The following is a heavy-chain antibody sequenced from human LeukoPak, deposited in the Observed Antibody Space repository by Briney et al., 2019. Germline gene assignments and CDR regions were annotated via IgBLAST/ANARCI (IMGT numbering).Heavy chain of an antibody. V-gene: IGHV3-7*01. Sequence: GVSLRLSCAASGFTFSSYWMSWVRQAPGKGLEWVANIKQDGSEKYYVDSVKGRFTISRDNAKNSLYLQMNSLRAEDTAVYYCARDRDYGDYLNAFDIWGQGTMVTVSS. CDR1: GFTFSSYW. CDR2: IKQDGSEK. J-gene: IGHJ3*02. D-gene: IGHD4-17*01. CDR3: ARDRDYGDYLNAFDI.